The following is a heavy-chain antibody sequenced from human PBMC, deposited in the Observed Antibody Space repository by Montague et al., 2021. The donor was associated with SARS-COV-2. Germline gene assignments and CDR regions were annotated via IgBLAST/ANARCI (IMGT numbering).Heavy chain of an antibody. CDR2: INHSGST. J-gene: IGHJ4*02. V-gene: IGHV4-39*07. CDR1: GASISRSDYY. D-gene: IGHD3-3*01. Sequence: SETLSLTCNVSGASISRSDYYWAWIRQPPGKGLEWIGEINHSGSTNYNPSLKSRVTISVDTSKNQFSLKLSSVTAADTAVYYCARGYQLRFLEWSSRQSTFDYWGQGTLVTVSS. CDR3: ARGYQLRFLEWSSRQSTFDY.